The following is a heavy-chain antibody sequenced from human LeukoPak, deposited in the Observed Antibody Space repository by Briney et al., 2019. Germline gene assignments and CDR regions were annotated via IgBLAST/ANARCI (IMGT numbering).Heavy chain of an antibody. J-gene: IGHJ6*03. V-gene: IGHV5-51*01. CDR2: IYPGDSDT. CDR3: ARRVRGRAAAVYYYYMDV. Sequence: GESLKISCKGSGYSFTSYWIGWVRQMPGKGLEWMGIIYPGDSDTRYSPSFQGQVTISADKSISTAYLQWSSLKASDTAMYYCARRVRGRAAAVYYYYMDVRGKGTTVTVSS. D-gene: IGHD6-13*01. CDR1: GYSFTSYW.